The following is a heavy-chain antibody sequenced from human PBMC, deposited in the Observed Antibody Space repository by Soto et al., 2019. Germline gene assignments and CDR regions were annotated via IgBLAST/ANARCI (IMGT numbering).Heavy chain of an antibody. Sequence: GESLKSSCKASGYTFTNYWIGWARQVPGEGLEWMGFIFPSDSVTRYSPSFQGQVTISVDKSVDTTYLQWGSLKASDTAMYYCVRGMDRNSAGFWGLGTMVTVSS. CDR3: VRGMDRNSAGF. J-gene: IGHJ4*02. CDR1: GYTFTNYW. V-gene: IGHV5-51*01. D-gene: IGHD2-2*03. CDR2: IFPSDSVT.